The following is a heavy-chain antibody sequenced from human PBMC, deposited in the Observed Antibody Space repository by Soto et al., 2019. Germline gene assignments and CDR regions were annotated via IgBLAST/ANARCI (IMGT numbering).Heavy chain of an antibody. J-gene: IGHJ6*02. V-gene: IGHV1-18*01. Sequence: QVQLVQSGAEVKKPGASVKVSCKASGYTFTSYGISWVRQAPGQGLEWMGWISAHNGNTNYAQKLQGRVTMTTDTSTSTAYMELRSLRSDDTAVYYCARYYYGSGSYYYYYYGMDVWGQGTTVTVSS. CDR3: ARYYYGSGSYYYYYYGMDV. CDR1: GYTFTSYG. D-gene: IGHD3-10*01. CDR2: ISAHNGNT.